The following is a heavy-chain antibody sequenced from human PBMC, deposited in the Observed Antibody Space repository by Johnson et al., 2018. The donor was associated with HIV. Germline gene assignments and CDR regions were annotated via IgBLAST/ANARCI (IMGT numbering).Heavy chain of an antibody. J-gene: IGHJ3*02. D-gene: IGHD2-8*01. CDR1: GFTFSSYW. CDR3: ARYNGVDSSSSGQTDI. Sequence: VQLVESGGGLVQPGGSLRLSCAASGFTFSSYWMHWVRQGPGKGLVWVSRINSDGSSTRYADSVKGRFTISRDNAKNTLYLQMNSLRAEDTALYYCARYNGVDSSSSGQTDIWGQGTMVTVSS. V-gene: IGHV3-74*02. CDR2: INSDGSST.